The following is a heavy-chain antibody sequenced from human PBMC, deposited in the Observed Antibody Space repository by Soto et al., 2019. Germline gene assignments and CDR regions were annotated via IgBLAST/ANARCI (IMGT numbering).Heavy chain of an antibody. V-gene: IGHV3-23*01. Sequence: EVQLLESGGGLVQPGRSLRLSCAASGFTFSNYAMSWVRLAPGQGLDWVSAISGSGGTTYYADSVKGRFTISRDNSKKTLLLQMNSLRAEDAAVYYCAKFFVETGSNSGWPWSFHYWGQGTRVTVSS. CDR1: GFTFSNYA. CDR3: AKFFVETGSNSGWPWSFHY. D-gene: IGHD6-25*01. J-gene: IGHJ4*02. CDR2: ISGSGGTT.